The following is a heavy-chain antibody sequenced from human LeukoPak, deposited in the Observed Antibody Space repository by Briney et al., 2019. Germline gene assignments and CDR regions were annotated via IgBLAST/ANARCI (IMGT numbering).Heavy chain of an antibody. CDR1: GFTFGDYI. V-gene: IGHV3-49*04. CDR2: IRGEAYGGTT. CDR3: TRDGSGMHYGMDV. Sequence: GGSLRLSCTASGFTFGDYIMSWVRQAPGKGLEWVGFIRGEAYGGTTEYAASVKGRFTISRDDSKSIAYLQVNSLKTEDTAVYYCTRDGSGMHYGMDVWGQGTTVTVSS. D-gene: IGHD1-26*01. J-gene: IGHJ6*02.